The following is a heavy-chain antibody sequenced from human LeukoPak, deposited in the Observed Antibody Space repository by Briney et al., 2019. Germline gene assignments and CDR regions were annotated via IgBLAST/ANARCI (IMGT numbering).Heavy chain of an antibody. CDR3: ARDIPTRDYYDSSGYYRRFDY. Sequence: ASVKVSCKASGYTFTSYYMHWVRQSPGQGLEWMGIINPSGGSTSYAQKFQGRVTMTRDMSTSTVYMELSSLRSEDTAVYYCARDIPTRDYYDSSGYYRRFDYWGQGTLVTVSS. J-gene: IGHJ4*02. CDR1: GYTFTSYY. V-gene: IGHV1-46*01. CDR2: INPSGGST. D-gene: IGHD3-22*01.